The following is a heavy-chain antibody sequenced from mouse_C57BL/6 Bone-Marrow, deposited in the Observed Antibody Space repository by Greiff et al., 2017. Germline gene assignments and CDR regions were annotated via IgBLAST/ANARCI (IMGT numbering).Heavy chain of an antibody. Sequence: VQLQQSGAELARPGASVKLSCKASGYTFTSYGISWVKQRTGQGLEWIGEIYPRSGNTYYNEKFKGKATLTADKSSSTAYMELRSLTSEDSAVYFCARGDHYYGSSYWYFDVWGTGTTVTVSS. CDR1: GYTFTSYG. J-gene: IGHJ1*03. CDR3: ARGDHYYGSSYWYFDV. V-gene: IGHV1-81*01. CDR2: IYPRSGNT. D-gene: IGHD1-1*01.